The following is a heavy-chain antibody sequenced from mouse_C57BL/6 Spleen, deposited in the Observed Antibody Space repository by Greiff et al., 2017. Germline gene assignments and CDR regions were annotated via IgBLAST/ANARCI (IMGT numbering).Heavy chain of an antibody. CDR3: ARELSAMDY. V-gene: IGHV3-6*01. J-gene: IGHJ4*01. CDR2: ISYDGSN. CDR1: GYSITSGYY. Sequence: EVKLEESGPGLVKPSQSLSLTCSVTGYSITSGYYWNWIRQFPGNKLEWMGYISYDGSNNYNPSLKNRISITRDTSKNQFFLKLNSVTTEDTATYYCARELSAMDYWGQGTSVTVSS.